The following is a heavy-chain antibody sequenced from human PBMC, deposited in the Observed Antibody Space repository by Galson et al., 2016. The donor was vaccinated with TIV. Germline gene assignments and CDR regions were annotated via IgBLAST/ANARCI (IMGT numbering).Heavy chain of an antibody. CDR3: ARGGSNWFGGWFDP. CDR2: IYTSGSP. Sequence: LSLTCTVSGGSISSYNWSWIRKPAGKGLEWIGRIYTSGSPNYNPSLKSRVTMSVDASRNQFSLKLNSMTAADTAVYYCARGGSNWFGGWFDPWGQGTLVTVSS. J-gene: IGHJ5*02. D-gene: IGHD6-13*01. V-gene: IGHV4-4*07. CDR1: GGSISSYN.